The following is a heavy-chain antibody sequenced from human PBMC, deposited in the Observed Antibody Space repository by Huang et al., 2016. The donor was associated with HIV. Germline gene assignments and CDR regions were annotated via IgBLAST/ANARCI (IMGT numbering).Heavy chain of an antibody. Sequence: QVQLVQSGAEVKKPGASVKVSCKASGYIFIGYYIQWVRQAPGQGLEWMGRIHPNSGVTKYAEKFQGRVTRTRDKSIDTAYMEVRSLRTDDTAVYYCARSPLLGESSSALEFWGQGTLAIVSS. CDR3: ARSPLLGESSSALEF. CDR2: IHPNSGVT. V-gene: IGHV1-2*06. J-gene: IGHJ4*02. CDR1: GYIFIGYY. D-gene: IGHD3-16*01.